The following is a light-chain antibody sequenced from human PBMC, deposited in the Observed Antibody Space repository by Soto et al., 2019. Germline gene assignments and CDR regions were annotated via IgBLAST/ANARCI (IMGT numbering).Light chain of an antibody. Sequence: EIVLTQSPATLSLSPGERATLSCRASQSVSSSLVWYQQKPGQAPRLLIYDTSNRATGIPARFSGSGSGTDFTLPISRLEPEDVAIYYCQQRSNWPSTFGQGTRLQIK. V-gene: IGKV3-11*01. J-gene: IGKJ5*01. CDR1: QSVSSS. CDR3: QQRSNWPST. CDR2: DTS.